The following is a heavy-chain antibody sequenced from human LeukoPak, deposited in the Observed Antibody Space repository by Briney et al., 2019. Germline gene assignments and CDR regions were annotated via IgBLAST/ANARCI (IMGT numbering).Heavy chain of an antibody. V-gene: IGHV3-30-3*01. CDR2: ISYDGSNK. D-gene: IGHD3-22*01. CDR1: GFTFSSYA. CDR3: ASLGVVVITRDY. Sequence: GGSLRLSCAASGFTFSSYAMHWVRQAPGKGLEWVAVISYDGSNKYYADSVKGRLTISRDNSKNTLYLQMNSLRAEDTAVYYCASLGVVVITRDYWGQGTLVTVSS. J-gene: IGHJ4*02.